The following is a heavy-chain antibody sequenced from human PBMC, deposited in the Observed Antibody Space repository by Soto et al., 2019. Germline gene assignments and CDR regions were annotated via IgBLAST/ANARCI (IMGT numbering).Heavy chain of an antibody. CDR1: GFTFSGSA. CDR2: IRSKANSYAT. CDR3: TSKEVDYSNSSNYYYGMDV. J-gene: IGHJ6*02. D-gene: IGHD4-4*01. Sequence: GGSLRLSCAASGFTFSGSAMHWVRQASGKGLEWVGRIRSKANSYATAYAASVKGRFTISRDDSKNTAYLQMNSLKTEDTAVYYCTSKEVDYSNSSNYYYGMDVWGQGTTVTVSS. V-gene: IGHV3-73*01.